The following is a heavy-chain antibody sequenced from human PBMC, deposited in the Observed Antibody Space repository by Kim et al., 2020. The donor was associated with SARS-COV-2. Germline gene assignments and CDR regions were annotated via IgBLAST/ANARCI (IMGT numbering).Heavy chain of an antibody. D-gene: IGHD2-15*01. CDR3: ASIARHYYYYGMDV. CDR2: INHSGST. CDR1: GGSFSGYY. J-gene: IGHJ6*02. Sequence: SETLSLTCAVYGGSFSGYYWSWIRQPPGKGLEWIGEINHSGSTNYNPSLKSRVTISVDTSKNQFSLKLSSVTAADTAVYYCASIARHYYYYGMDVWGQGTTVTVSS. V-gene: IGHV4-34*01.